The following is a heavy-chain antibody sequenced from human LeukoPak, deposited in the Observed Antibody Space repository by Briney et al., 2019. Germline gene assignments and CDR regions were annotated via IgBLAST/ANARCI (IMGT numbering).Heavy chain of an antibody. CDR2: ISSSSSYI. CDR1: GFTFSSYS. CDR3: ARVPRVTMIRGVTGGFDY. Sequence: PGGSLRLSCAASGFTFSSYSMNWVRQAPGKGLEWVSSISSSSSYIYYADSVKGRFTISRDNAKNSLYLQMNSLRVEDTAVYYCARVPRVTMIRGVTGGFDYWGQGTLVTVSS. J-gene: IGHJ4*02. V-gene: IGHV3-21*01. D-gene: IGHD3-10*01.